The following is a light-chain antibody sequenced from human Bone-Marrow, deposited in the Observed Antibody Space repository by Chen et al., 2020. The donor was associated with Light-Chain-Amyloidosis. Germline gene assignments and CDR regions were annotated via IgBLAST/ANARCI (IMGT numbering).Light chain of an antibody. CDR1: SSDVGGYNY. CDR2: EVT. CDR3: SSYSVTSPLVV. V-gene: IGLV2-14*01. Sequence: QSALTQPASVSGSPGQSITISCTGTSSDVGGYNYVSWSQQHPGKAPKVMIYEVTNRPSGVSNRFSGSKSGNTASLTISGLQAEDEADYYCSSYSVTSPLVVFGGGTKLTVL. J-gene: IGLJ2*01.